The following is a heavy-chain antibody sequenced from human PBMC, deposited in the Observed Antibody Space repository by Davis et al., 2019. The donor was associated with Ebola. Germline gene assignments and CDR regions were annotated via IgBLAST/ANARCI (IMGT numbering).Heavy chain of an antibody. CDR2: FSGRSGGT. Sequence: GESLKISCAASGFTFSSYAMSWVRQAPRKGLEWVSAFSGRSGGTYYADSVKGRFTISTDNSKNTVFLQMNSLRDEDTAVYYCAKEAADCGSDCNSLCDDWGQGTLVTVSS. CDR3: AKEAADCGSDCNSLCDD. D-gene: IGHD2-21*02. CDR1: GFTFSSYA. V-gene: IGHV3-23*01. J-gene: IGHJ1*01.